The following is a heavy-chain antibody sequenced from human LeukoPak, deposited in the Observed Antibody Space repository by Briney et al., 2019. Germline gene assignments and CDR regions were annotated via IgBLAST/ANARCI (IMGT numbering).Heavy chain of an antibody. CDR1: GYTFTSYG. Sequence: ASVKVSCKASGYTFTSYGISWVRQAPGQGLEWMGWISAYNGNTNYAQKFQGRVTITADESTSTAYMELSSLRSEDTAVYYCARGGGTSYGDYTNDYWGQGTLVTVSS. CDR2: ISAYNGNT. CDR3: ARGGGTSYGDYTNDY. J-gene: IGHJ4*02. V-gene: IGHV1-18*01. D-gene: IGHD4-17*01.